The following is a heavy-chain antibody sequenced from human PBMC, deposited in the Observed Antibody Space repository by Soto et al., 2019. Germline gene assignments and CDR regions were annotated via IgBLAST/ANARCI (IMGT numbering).Heavy chain of an antibody. Sequence: EVQLVESGGGLVHPGGSLSDSCAASGFTFSSYWMHWVRQAPGKGLVWVSRIYTDGSRADYADSVKGRFTISRDNAKNTVYLQVNSLGAEDTAVYYCARGARNYYYIDYWGQGTLVTVSS. CDR2: IYTDGSRA. CDR3: ARGARNYYYIDY. D-gene: IGHD1-7*01. CDR1: GFTFSSYW. J-gene: IGHJ4*02. V-gene: IGHV3-74*01.